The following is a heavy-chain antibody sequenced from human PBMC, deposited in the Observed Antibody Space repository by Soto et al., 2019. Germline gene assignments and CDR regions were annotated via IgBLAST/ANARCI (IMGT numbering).Heavy chain of an antibody. CDR3: ARLFSTRNYGMDV. D-gene: IGHD2-2*01. J-gene: IGHJ6*02. CDR2: IYPGDSDT. V-gene: IGHV5-51*01. Sequence: PGEARKISWKGSGYSFTSYWIGWVRQMPGKGLEWMGIIYPGDSDTRYSPSFQGQVIISADKSISTAYLQWSSLKASDTAMYYCARLFSTRNYGMDVWGQGTSVTVSS. CDR1: GYSFTSYW.